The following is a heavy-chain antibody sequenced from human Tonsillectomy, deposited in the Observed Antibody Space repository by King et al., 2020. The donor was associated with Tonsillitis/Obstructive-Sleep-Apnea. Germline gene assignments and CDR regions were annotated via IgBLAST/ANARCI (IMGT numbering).Heavy chain of an antibody. CDR1: GGSISSYY. Sequence: QLQDSGPGLVKPSETLSLTCTVSGGSISSYYWSWIRQPPGKGLEWIGYIYYSGSTNHNPSLKSRVTISVDTSKNQFSLKLSSVTAADTAVYYCARDMVLEAGGDAFDIWGQGTMVTVSS. V-gene: IGHV4-59*01. J-gene: IGHJ3*02. CDR3: ARDMVLEAGGDAFDI. CDR2: IYYSGST. D-gene: IGHD2-8*01.